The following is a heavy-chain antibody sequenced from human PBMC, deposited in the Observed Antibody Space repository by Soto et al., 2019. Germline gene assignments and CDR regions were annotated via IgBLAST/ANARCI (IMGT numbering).Heavy chain of an antibody. Sequence: LRLSCSASGFTFSSYAMHWVRQAPGKGLEYVSAISSNGGSTCYADSVKGRFTISRDNSKNTLYLQMSSLRAEDTAVYYCVKVGYYDSSGYYTFGMDVWGQGTTVTVSS. CDR3: VKVGYYDSSGYYTFGMDV. CDR1: GFTFSSYA. V-gene: IGHV3-64D*06. CDR2: ISSNGGST. D-gene: IGHD3-22*01. J-gene: IGHJ6*02.